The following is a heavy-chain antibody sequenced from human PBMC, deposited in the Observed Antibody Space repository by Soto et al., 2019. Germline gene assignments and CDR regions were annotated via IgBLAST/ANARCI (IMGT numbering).Heavy chain of an antibody. CDR1: GGSISSGGYY. D-gene: IGHD3-22*01. CDR3: XXVYDSSGYGPYYFDY. Sequence: QVQLQESGPGLVKPSQTLSLTCTVSGGSISSGGYYWSWIRQHPGKGLEWIGYIYYSGSTYYNPSLKSRVTISVDTSKNQXXXXXXSVXAXXTAXXYXXXVYDSSGYGPYYFDYWGQGTLVTVSS. J-gene: IGHJ4*02. V-gene: IGHV4-31*03. CDR2: IYYSGST.